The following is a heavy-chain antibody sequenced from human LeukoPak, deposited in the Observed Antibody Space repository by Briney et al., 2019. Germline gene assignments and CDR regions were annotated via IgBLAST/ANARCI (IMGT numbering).Heavy chain of an antibody. Sequence: GASVTVSCKASGGTFISYAISWVGQAPGQGLEWMGGIIPIFGTASYAKKLQVRVTLTPHDSTCTDYMELSSQRSAEKAVHYCARGLTPAKMASAGVGGYSGQGTLVTVSS. D-gene: IGHD5-24*01. CDR2: IIPIFGTA. V-gene: IGHV1-69*13. J-gene: IGHJ4*02. CDR3: ARGLTPAKMASAGVGGY. CDR1: GGTFISYA.